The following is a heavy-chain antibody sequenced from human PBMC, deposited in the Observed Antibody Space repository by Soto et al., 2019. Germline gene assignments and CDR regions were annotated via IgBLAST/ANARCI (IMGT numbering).Heavy chain of an antibody. D-gene: IGHD5-18*01. Sequence: QVQLVQSGAEVKKPGSSVKVSCKASGGTFSSYAISWVRQAPGQGLEWMGGIIPIFGTANYAQKFQGRVTITADESTSTAYMELSSLRSEDTAVYYCAREGGVDTAMANVGYYYYGMDVWGQGTTVTVSS. V-gene: IGHV1-69*01. J-gene: IGHJ6*02. CDR2: IIPIFGTA. CDR1: GGTFSSYA. CDR3: AREGGVDTAMANVGYYYYGMDV.